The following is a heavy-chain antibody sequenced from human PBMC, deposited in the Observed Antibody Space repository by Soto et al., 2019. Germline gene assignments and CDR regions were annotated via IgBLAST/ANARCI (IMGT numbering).Heavy chain of an antibody. CDR2: INGDGSSI. J-gene: IGHJ5*02. CDR1: GFTFTSHW. D-gene: IGHD6-13*01. V-gene: IGHV3-74*01. CDR3: AREIIAVIGTIRWFDP. Sequence: SLRLSCAASGFTFTSHWMHWVRQAPGKGPVWVSRINGDGSSISYADSVKGRFTISRDNAKNTLYLQMNSLRAEDTAVHYCAREIIAVIGTIRWFDPWGQGTLVTVSS.